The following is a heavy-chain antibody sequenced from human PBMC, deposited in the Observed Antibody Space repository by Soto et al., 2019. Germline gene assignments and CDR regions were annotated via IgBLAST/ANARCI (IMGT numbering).Heavy chain of an antibody. CDR3: ATSEGYCSSTSCMGYYYGMDV. V-gene: IGHV1-69*13. D-gene: IGHD2-2*01. Sequence: VASVKVSCKASGGTFSSYAISWVRQAPGQGLEWMGRIIPIFGTANYAQKFQGRVTITADESTSTAYMELSSLRSEDTAVYYCATSEGYCSSTSCMGYYYGMDVWGQGTTVTVSS. CDR1: GGTFSSYA. J-gene: IGHJ6*02. CDR2: IIPIFGTA.